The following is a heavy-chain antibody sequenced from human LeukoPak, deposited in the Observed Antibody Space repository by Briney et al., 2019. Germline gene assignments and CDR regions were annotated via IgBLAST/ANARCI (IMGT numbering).Heavy chain of an antibody. CDR2: IRYAGSNK. CDR3: AKMISSWYGYYFDY. J-gene: IGHJ4*02. D-gene: IGHD6-13*01. Sequence: GGSLRLSCAASGFTFSSYGMHWVRQAPGKGLEWVAFIRYAGSNKYYADSVKGRFTISRDNSKNTLYLQMNSLRAEDTAVYYCAKMISSWYGYYFDYWGQGTLVTVSS. V-gene: IGHV3-30*02. CDR1: GFTFSSYG.